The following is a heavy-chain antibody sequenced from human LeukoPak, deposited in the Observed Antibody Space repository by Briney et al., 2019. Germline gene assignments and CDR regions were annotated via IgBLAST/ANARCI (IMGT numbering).Heavy chain of an antibody. J-gene: IGHJ4*02. Sequence: SGGSMRLSCAASGFTFDDYAMHWGRQAPGKVLELVSLISGGGGSTYYADSVKGGFTISRDNSKNSLYLQMNSLRTEDTALYYCAKDFAVLAAAGTGPYDYWGQGTLVTVSS. CDR2: ISGGGGST. CDR3: AKDFAVLAAAGTGPYDY. V-gene: IGHV3-43*02. CDR1: GFTFDDYA. D-gene: IGHD6-13*01.